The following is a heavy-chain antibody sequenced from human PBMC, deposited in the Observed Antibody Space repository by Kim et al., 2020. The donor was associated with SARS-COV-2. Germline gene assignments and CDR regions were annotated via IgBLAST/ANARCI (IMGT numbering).Heavy chain of an antibody. Sequence: GGSLRLSCAASGFTFDDYAMHWVRQAPGKGLEWVSGISWNSGSIGHSEPVKGRFTISSDNAKNSLYPQMNSLRAEDTALYYCAKGQWPTGRNWYFDLCGRGTLVTVSS. CDR3: AKGQWPTGRNWYFDL. J-gene: IGHJ2*01. CDR1: GFTFDDYA. CDR2: ISWNSGSI. D-gene: IGHD6-19*01. V-gene: IGHV3-9*01.